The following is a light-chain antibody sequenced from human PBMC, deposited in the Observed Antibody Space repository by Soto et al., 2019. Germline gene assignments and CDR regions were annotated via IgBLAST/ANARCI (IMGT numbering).Light chain of an antibody. CDR2: GVN. CDR3: SSYAGSNILYV. Sequence: QSALTQPRSVSGSPGQSVTISCTGTSSDVGGYNYVSWYQQHPGKAPQLVIYGVNKRASGVPDRFSGSKSGNTASLTVSGLQAEDEADYYCSSYAGSNILYVFGTGTKVTVL. J-gene: IGLJ1*01. V-gene: IGLV2-11*01. CDR1: SSDVGGYNY.